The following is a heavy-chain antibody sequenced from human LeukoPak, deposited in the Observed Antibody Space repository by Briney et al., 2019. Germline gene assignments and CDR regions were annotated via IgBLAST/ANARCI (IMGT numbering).Heavy chain of an antibody. Sequence: GTSLRLFCAASGFSFSTHAMHWVRQAPGKGLEWVALVWYDGSNKYYTDSVKDRFTISRDNSKNTLHLQMNSLRAGDTAVYYCARGPSYYGSGSYFYWGQGTLVTVSS. J-gene: IGHJ4*02. CDR2: VWYDGSNK. CDR3: ARGPSYYGSGSYFY. D-gene: IGHD3-10*01. V-gene: IGHV3-33*01. CDR1: GFSFSTHA.